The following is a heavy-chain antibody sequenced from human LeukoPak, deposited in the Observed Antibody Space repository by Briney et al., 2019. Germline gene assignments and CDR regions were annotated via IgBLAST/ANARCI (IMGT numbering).Heavy chain of an antibody. CDR3: ARDIDSSGYYGGVDY. D-gene: IGHD3-22*01. J-gene: IGHJ4*02. Sequence: PGGSLRLCCAASGFTFSSYAMHWVRQATGKGLEWVAVISYDGSNKYYADSVKGRFTISRDNSKNTLYLQMNSLRAEDTAVYYCARDIDSSGYYGGVDYWGQGTLVTVSS. V-gene: IGHV3-30-3*01. CDR1: GFTFSSYA. CDR2: ISYDGSNK.